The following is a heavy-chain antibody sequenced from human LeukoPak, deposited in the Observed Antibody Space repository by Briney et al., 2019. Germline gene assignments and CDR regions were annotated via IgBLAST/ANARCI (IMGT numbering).Heavy chain of an antibody. CDR3: ARPQLNDYVWGSYRSSFAFNI. J-gene: IGHJ3*02. CDR1: GYTFTSYY. V-gene: IGHV1-46*01. Sequence: ASVKVSCKASGYTFTSYYMYWVRQAPGQGLEWMGIINPSGGSTSYAQKLQGRVTMTRNTSISTAYMELSSLRSEDTAVYYCARPQLNDYVWGSYRSSFAFNIWGQGTMVTVSS. CDR2: INPSGGST. D-gene: IGHD3-16*02.